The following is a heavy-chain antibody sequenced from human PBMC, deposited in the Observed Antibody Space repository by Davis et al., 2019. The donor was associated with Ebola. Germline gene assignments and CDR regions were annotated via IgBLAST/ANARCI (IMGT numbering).Heavy chain of an antibody. V-gene: IGHV4-34*01. CDR3: ARARVVVVAATRYYYYGMDV. CDR1: GGSFSGYY. Sequence: PSETLSLTCAVYGGSFSGYYWSWIRQPPGKGLEWIGEINHSGSTNYNPSLKSRVTISVDTSKNQFSLKLSSVTAADTAVYYCARARVVVVAATRYYYYGMDVWGQGTTVTVSS. CDR2: INHSGST. D-gene: IGHD2-15*01. J-gene: IGHJ6*02.